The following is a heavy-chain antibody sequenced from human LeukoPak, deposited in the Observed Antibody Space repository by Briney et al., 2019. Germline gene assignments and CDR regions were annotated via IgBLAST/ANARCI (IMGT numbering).Heavy chain of an antibody. D-gene: IGHD3-10*01. CDR3: ARTPYYGSGSYSTCYFDY. CDR1: GYSFTDYA. J-gene: IGHJ4*02. Sequence: ASVKVSCKASGYSFTDYAMHWVRQAPGQRLEWMGWINAANGSTKYSQNFQGRVTITRDTSASTAYMELSSLRSEDTAVYYCARTPYYGSGSYSTCYFDYWGQGTLVTVSS. V-gene: IGHV1-3*01. CDR2: INAANGST.